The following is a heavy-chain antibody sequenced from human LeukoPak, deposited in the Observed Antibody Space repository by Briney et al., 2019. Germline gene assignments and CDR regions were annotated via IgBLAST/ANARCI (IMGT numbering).Heavy chain of an antibody. CDR2: IIPIFGTP. Sequence: ASVKVSCKASGGTXSSYAINWVRQAPGQGLEWMGGIIPIFGTPNYAQKFQGRVTITADESTSAACMELSSLRSEDTAVYYCATAPGAAGYWYFDLWGRGTLVTVSS. D-gene: IGHD6-13*01. CDR1: GGTXSSYA. J-gene: IGHJ2*01. V-gene: IGHV1-69*01. CDR3: ATAPGAAGYWYFDL.